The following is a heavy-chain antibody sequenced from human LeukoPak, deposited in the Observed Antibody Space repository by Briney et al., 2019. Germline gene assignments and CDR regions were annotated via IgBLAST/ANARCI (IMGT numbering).Heavy chain of an antibody. CDR3: ARDRSGSSAYYSPFDY. Sequence: SETLSLTCNVSGGSISGYYWTWIRQPAGEGLDWIGRIYTSGSTNYSPSLESRVTMSVDTSKNQVPLKLSSVTAADTAVYYCARDRSGSSAYYSPFDYWGQGTLVTVSS. J-gene: IGHJ4*02. CDR1: GGSISGYY. D-gene: IGHD3-22*01. V-gene: IGHV4-4*07. CDR2: IYTSGST.